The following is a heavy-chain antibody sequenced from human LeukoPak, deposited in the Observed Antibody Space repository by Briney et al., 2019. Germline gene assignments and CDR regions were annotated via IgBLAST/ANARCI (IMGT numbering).Heavy chain of an antibody. CDR1: GFTFSSYG. D-gene: IGHD6-19*01. CDR3: AKDTNSSGWYPSF. J-gene: IGHJ4*02. Sequence: GRSLRLFCAASGFTFSSYGMHWVREAPGKGLEGVAVISYDGSNKYYADSVKGRFTISRDNSKNTLYLQMNSLRAEDTAVYYCAKDTNSSGWYPSFWGQGTLVTVSS. V-gene: IGHV3-30*18. CDR2: ISYDGSNK.